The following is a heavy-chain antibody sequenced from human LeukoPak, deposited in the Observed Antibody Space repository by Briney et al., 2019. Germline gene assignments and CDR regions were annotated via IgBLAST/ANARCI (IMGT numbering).Heavy chain of an antibody. Sequence: ASVKVSCKASGYTFTSYSISWVRQAPGQGLEWMGWISAYNGNTNYAQKLQGRVTMTTDTSTSTAYMELRSLRSDDTAVYYCARVGYYYDSSGYHDYWGQGTLVTVSS. CDR3: ARVGYYYDSSGYHDY. CDR2: ISAYNGNT. CDR1: GYTFTSYS. V-gene: IGHV1-18*01. J-gene: IGHJ4*02. D-gene: IGHD3-22*01.